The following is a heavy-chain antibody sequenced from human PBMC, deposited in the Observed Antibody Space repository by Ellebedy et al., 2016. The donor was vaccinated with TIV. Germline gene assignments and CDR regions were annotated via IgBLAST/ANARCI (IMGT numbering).Heavy chain of an antibody. J-gene: IGHJ4*02. V-gene: IGHV4-59*01. CDR1: GGSINTYY. CDR3: AREGMDGYNFFDY. Sequence: MPSETLSLTCAVSGGSINTYYWNWLRQPPGRRLEWIANIHHRGTTNYNPSLQSRVTISVDTSTNQFSLKLSSVTAADTAVYYCAREGMDGYNFFDYWGQGTLVTVSS. D-gene: IGHD5-24*01. CDR2: IHHRGTT.